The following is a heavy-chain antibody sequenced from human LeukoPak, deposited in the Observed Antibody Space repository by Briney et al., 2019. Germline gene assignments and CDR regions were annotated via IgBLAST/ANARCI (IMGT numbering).Heavy chain of an antibody. V-gene: IGHV1-46*01. CDR2: INPSGGST. CDR3: ARDHSGSYPDY. J-gene: IGHJ4*02. Sequence: ASVKVSCKASGYTFTSYYMHWVRQAPGQGLEWMGIINPSGGSTSYAQKFQGRVTMTTDTSTSTAYMELRSLRSDDTAVYYCARDHSGSYPDYWGQGTLVTVSS. CDR1: GYTFTSYY. D-gene: IGHD1-26*01.